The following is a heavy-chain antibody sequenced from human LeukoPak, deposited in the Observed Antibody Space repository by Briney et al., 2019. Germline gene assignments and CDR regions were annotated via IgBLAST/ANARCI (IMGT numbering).Heavy chain of an antibody. CDR1: GFTFSNYA. CDR3: AKGGRTYYYDSSGYHDAFDI. Sequence: GGSLRLSCAPSGFTFSNYAMSWVRQAPGKGLEWVSAISGSGGSSYYADSVKGRFTISRDNSKNTLYLQMNSLRAEDTAVYYCAKGGRTYYYDSSGYHDAFDIWGQGTMVTVSS. J-gene: IGHJ3*02. CDR2: ISGSGGSS. D-gene: IGHD3-22*01. V-gene: IGHV3-23*01.